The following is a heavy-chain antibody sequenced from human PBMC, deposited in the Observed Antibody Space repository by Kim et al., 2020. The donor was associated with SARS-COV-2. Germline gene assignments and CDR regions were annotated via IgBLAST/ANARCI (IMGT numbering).Heavy chain of an antibody. J-gene: IGHJ6*03. D-gene: IGHD1-26*01. Sequence: ADSVKGRFTISRDNTKNTLYLQMNSLRAEDTAVYYCARASRSTNSPYNLDVWGKGTTVTVSS. V-gene: IGHV3-66*01. CDR3: ARASRSTNSPYNLDV.